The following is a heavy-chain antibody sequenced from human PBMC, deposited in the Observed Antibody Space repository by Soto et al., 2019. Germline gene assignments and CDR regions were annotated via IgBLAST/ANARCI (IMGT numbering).Heavy chain of an antibody. J-gene: IGHJ4*02. CDR3: ARRDPGTSVDY. Sequence: SETLSLTCAVSGGSFTSNNWWTWVRQPPGQWLEWIEEIYRTGSTNYNPSLRSRVTISLDKSENQFSLKVTSLTAADTAVYYCARRDPGTSVDYWGQGTLVTVS. V-gene: IGHV4-4*02. D-gene: IGHD1-7*01. CDR1: GGSFTSNNW. CDR2: IYRTGST.